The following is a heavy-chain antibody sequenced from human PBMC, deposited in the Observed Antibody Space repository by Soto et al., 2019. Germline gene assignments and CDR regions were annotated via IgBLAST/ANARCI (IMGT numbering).Heavy chain of an antibody. Sequence: QVQLQESGPGLVKPSETRSLTCTVSGFSIISSYWSWIRQPPGQGLEWMGYIYNSGSTNYNPSLTSRVTISVDTSKKQVALGLSSVTAADTAVYYWARDRAFCSGRSCYSPPDYCYYMEVWGKGTTVTVS. CDR2: IYNSGST. V-gene: IGHV4-59*01. D-gene: IGHD2-15*01. CDR1: GFSIISSY. J-gene: IGHJ6*03. CDR3: ARDRAFCSGRSCYSPPDYCYYMEV.